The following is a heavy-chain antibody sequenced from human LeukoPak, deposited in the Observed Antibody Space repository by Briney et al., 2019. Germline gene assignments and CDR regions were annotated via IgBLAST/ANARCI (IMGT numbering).Heavy chain of an antibody. CDR1: GFTFSSYD. CDR3: AKESTVTTLCDY. CDR2: ISGSGGNT. Sequence: GGSLRLSCAASGFTFSSYDMSWVRQSPGKGLEWVSAISGSGGNTYYADSVKGRFTISRDNSKNTLYLQMNSVRAEDTAVYYGAKESTVTTLCDYWGQGTLVTVSS. D-gene: IGHD4-17*01. V-gene: IGHV3-23*01. J-gene: IGHJ4*02.